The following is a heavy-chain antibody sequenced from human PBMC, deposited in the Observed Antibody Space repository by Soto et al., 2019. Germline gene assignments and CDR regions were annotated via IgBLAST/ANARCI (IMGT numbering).Heavy chain of an antibody. CDR2: IWYDGSNK. CDR3: ARGGAADGNPDYYYGMDV. Sequence: QVQLVESGGGVVQPGRSLRLSCAASGFTFSSYGMHWVRQAPGKGLEWVAVIWYDGSNKYYADSVKGRFTISRDNSKNTRYLQMNSLRAEDTAVYYCARGGAADGNPDYYYGMDVWGQGTTVTVSS. V-gene: IGHV3-33*01. D-gene: IGHD6-13*01. CDR1: GFTFSSYG. J-gene: IGHJ6*02.